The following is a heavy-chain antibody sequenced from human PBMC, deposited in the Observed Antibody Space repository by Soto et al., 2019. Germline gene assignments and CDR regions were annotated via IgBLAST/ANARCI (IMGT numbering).Heavy chain of an antibody. V-gene: IGHV3-21*01. CDR1: GFTFSSYS. CDR3: ARGRYYDSSGYYFIGH. J-gene: IGHJ4*02. CDR2: ISSSSSYI. Sequence: EVQLVESGGGLVKPGGSLRLSCAASGFTFSSYSMNWVRQAPGKGLEWVSSISSSSSYIYYADSVKGRFTISRDNAKNSLYLQMNSLRAEDTAVYYCARGRYYDSSGYYFIGHWGQGTLVTVSS. D-gene: IGHD3-22*01.